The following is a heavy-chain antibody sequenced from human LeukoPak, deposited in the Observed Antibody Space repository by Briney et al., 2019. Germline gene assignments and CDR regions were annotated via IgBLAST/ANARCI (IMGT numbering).Heavy chain of an antibody. J-gene: IGHJ4*02. V-gene: IGHV4-30-2*01. CDR1: GGSISSGDYY. CDR3: ARVFSAAATDY. CDR2: IYHSGST. D-gene: IGHD6-13*01. Sequence: SETLSLTCTVSGGSISSGDYYWSWIRQPPGKGLEWIGYIYHSGSTYYNPSLKSRVTISVDRSKNQFSLKLSSVTAADTAVYYCARVFSAAATDYWGQGTLVTVSS.